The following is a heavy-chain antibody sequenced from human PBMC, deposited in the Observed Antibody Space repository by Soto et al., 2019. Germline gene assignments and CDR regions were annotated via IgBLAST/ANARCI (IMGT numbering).Heavy chain of an antibody. J-gene: IGHJ6*02. Sequence: SETLSLTCTVSGGSISSGGYYWSWIRQHPGKGLEWIGYIYYSGSTYYNPSLKSRVTISVDTSKNQFSLKLSSVTAADTAVYYCARALVGDIAAAGPSPYYGMDVWGQGTTVTVSS. D-gene: IGHD6-13*01. CDR2: IYYSGST. CDR3: ARALVGDIAAAGPSPYYGMDV. V-gene: IGHV4-31*03. CDR1: GGSISSGGYY.